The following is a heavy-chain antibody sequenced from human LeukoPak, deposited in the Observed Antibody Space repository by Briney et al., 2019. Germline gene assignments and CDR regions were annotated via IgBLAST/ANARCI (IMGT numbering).Heavy chain of an antibody. CDR3: AKGGYCSGGTCYPMDV. Sequence: GGSLRLSCAASGFTFSSYAMSWARQAPGEGPQWVSAISGSGGITYYADSVKGRFAISRDNSKNTLYLQMNSLRAEDTALYYCAKGGYCSGGTCYPMDVWGQGTTVTVSS. CDR2: ISGSGGIT. J-gene: IGHJ6*02. CDR1: GFTFSSYA. V-gene: IGHV3-23*01. D-gene: IGHD2-15*01.